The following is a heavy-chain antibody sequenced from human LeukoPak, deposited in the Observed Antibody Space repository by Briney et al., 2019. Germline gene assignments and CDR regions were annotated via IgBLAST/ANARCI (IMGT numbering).Heavy chain of an antibody. CDR3: AKTKMTTVTKGGFDY. CDR2: ISGSGGST. D-gene: IGHD4-17*01. CDR1: GFTFSSYA. J-gene: IGHJ4*02. V-gene: IGHV3-23*01. Sequence: AGGSLRLSCAASGFTFSSYAMSRVRQAPGKGLEWVSAISGSGGSTYYADSVKGRFTISRDNSKNTLYLQMNSLRAEDTAVYYCAKTKMTTVTKGGFDYWGQGTLVTVSS.